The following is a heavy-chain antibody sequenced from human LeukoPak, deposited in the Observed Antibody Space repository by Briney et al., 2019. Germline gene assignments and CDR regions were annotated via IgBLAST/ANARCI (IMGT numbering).Heavy chain of an antibody. CDR2: INPNSGGT. V-gene: IGHV1-2*02. Sequence: ASVKVSCKASGYTFTGYYMHWVRQAPGQGLEWMGWINPNSGGTNYAQKFQGRVTMTRDTSISTAYMELSRLRSDDTAVYYCARSYYDILTGYYRVVLSFDYWGQGTLVTVSS. D-gene: IGHD3-9*01. CDR3: ARSYYDILTGYYRVVLSFDY. CDR1: GYTFTGYY. J-gene: IGHJ4*02.